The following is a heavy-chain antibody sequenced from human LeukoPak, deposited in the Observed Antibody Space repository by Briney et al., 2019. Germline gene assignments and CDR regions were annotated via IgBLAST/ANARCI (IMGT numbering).Heavy chain of an antibody. Sequence: SETLSLTCAVYGGSFSGYYWSWIRQPPGKGLEWIGSIYYSGSTSYNPSLKSRVTMSVDTSKNQFSLKLSSVTAADTAVYYCARAGYCSSTSCYHDAFDIWGQGTMVTVSS. J-gene: IGHJ3*02. V-gene: IGHV4-34*01. CDR1: GGSFSGYY. D-gene: IGHD2-2*01. CDR3: ARAGYCSSTSCYHDAFDI. CDR2: IYYSGST.